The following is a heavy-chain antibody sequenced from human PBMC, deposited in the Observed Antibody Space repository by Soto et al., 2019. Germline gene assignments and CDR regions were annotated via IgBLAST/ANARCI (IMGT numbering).Heavy chain of an antibody. CDR2: ISSSSSTI. D-gene: IGHD3-10*01. V-gene: IGHV3-48*01. CDR3: ARGLNSDYYGSGSPGY. Sequence: GGSLRLSCAASGFAFSSYSMNWVRQAPGKGLEWVSYISSSSSTIYYADSVKGRFTISRDNAKNSLYLQMNSLRAEDTAVYYCARGLNSDYYGSGSPGYWGQGTLVTVSS. J-gene: IGHJ4*02. CDR1: GFAFSSYS.